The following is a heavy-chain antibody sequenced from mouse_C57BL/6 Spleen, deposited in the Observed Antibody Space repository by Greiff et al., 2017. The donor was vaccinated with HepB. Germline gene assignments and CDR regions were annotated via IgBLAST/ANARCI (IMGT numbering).Heavy chain of an antibody. CDR2: IYPSDSET. V-gene: IGHV1-61*01. CDR3: ARGGGVSYYALDY. J-gene: IGHJ4*01. Sequence: QVQLQQPGAELVRPGSSVKLSCKASGYTFTSYWMDWVKQRPGQGLEWIGNIYPSDSETHYNQKFKVKATLTVDKSSSTASVQLSSLTSDDSAVYYCARGGGVSYYALDYWGQGTSVTVSS. CDR1: GYTFTSYW.